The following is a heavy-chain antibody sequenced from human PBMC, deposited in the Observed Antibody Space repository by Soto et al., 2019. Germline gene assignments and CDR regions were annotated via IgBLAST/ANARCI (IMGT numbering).Heavy chain of an antibody. V-gene: IGHV4-30-2*01. CDR2: IYHSGST. CDR1: GGSISSGGYY. J-gene: IGHJ4*02. Sequence: PSETLSLTCTVSGGSISSGGYYWSWIRQHPGKGLEWIGYIYHSGSTYYNPSLKSRVTISVDRSKNQFSLKLSSVTAADTAVYYCARGTAMVSLPDYWGQGTLVTVSS. CDR3: ARGTAMVSLPDY. D-gene: IGHD5-18*01.